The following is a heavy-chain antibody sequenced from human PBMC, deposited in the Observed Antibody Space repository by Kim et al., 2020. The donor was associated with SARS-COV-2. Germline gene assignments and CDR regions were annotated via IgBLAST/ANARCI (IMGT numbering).Heavy chain of an antibody. CDR3: ARETQWYDSTQDWFGGLDI. V-gene: IGHV3-13*01. Sequence: GGSLRLSCAVSGFTFSTSDMHWVRQTTGGGLEWVSAIGAGGDTYYAAVLKGRFTISRENAKSSVYLEMKSLSAGDTAVYYCARETQWYDSTQDWFGGLDIWGQGTMVTVSS. CDR2: IGAGGDT. D-gene: IGHD3-22*01. J-gene: IGHJ3*02. CDR1: GFTFSTSD.